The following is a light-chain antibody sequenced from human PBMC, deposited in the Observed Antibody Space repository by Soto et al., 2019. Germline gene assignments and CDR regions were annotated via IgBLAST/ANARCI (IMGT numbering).Light chain of an antibody. J-gene: IGKJ1*01. V-gene: IGKV3-20*01. CDR1: QSVSSSY. CDR2: GAS. Sequence: EIVMTQSPATLSVSPGERATLSCRASQSVSSSYIAWYQQKRGQAPRRLIYGASIRATGIPDRFSGSGSGTDFTLTISRLEPEDFALYYCQQYHTSPLTFGQGTKVDVK. CDR3: QQYHTSPLT.